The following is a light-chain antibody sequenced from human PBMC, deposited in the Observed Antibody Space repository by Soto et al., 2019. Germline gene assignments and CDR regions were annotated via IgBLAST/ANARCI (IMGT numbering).Light chain of an antibody. J-gene: IGLJ1*01. CDR3: TSWTTSNSYV. CDR2: DVS. CDR1: NRDVGGYNY. Sequence: QSVLTQPAAVSGSPAQSITISCTGTNRDVGGYNYVSWYQQHPGKAPKLMIFDVSNRPSGVSNRFSGSKSGNTASLTISGLQAEDEADYYCTSWTTSNSYVFGTGTKLTVL. V-gene: IGLV2-14*01.